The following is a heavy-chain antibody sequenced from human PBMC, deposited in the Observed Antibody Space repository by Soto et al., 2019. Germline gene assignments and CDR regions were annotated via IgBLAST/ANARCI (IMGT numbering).Heavy chain of an antibody. D-gene: IGHD3-10*01. CDR2: IGDGGSDK. Sequence: GGSLRLSCAASGFTFSSFGMHWVRQAPGKGLEWVAVIGDGGSDKYYADSVKGRFTISRDNSKNTLYLQMNSLRAEDTAVYYCVLWPPYYFDYWGQGTLVTSPQ. V-gene: IGHV3-30-3*01. J-gene: IGHJ4*02. CDR1: GFTFSSFG. CDR3: VLWPPYYFDY.